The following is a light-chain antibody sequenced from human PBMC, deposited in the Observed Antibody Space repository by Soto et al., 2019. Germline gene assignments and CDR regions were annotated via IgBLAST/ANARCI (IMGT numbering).Light chain of an antibody. V-gene: IGKV1-5*03. CDR3: QQNNSYPLT. Sequence: DIQMTQSPATLSASVGDRVTITCRASHSINKWLAWYQQRPGKAPKLLIYKASSLQSGVPSRFSGSGSGTEFTFTISGLQPDDFEIYYCQQNNSYPLTFGGGTKMEIK. J-gene: IGKJ4*01. CDR1: HSINKW. CDR2: KAS.